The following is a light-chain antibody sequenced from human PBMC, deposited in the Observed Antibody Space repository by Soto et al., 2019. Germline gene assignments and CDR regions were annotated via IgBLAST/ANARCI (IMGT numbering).Light chain of an antibody. J-gene: IGKJ1*01. Sequence: DIVLTQSPDSLAVSLGARATINCKSSQSVLHSSNNNNYLVWYQQRPRQPPRLLISWASTRESGVPDRFSGSGSGTDFTLTITSLQAEDVAVYYCQQHYDSWTFGQGTKVDI. CDR2: WAS. CDR3: QQHYDSWT. V-gene: IGKV4-1*01. CDR1: QSVLHSSNNNNY.